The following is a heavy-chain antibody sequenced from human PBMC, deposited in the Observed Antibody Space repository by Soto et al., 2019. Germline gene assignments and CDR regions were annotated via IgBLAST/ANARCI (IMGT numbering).Heavy chain of an antibody. J-gene: IGHJ4*02. CDR3: AKVIVATIFPFDY. D-gene: IGHD5-12*01. CDR2: ISGSGGST. CDR1: GFTFSSYA. Sequence: EVQLLESGGGLVQPGGSLRLSCAASGFTFSSYAMSWVRQAPGKGLEWVSAISGSGGSTYYADSVKGRFTISRDNSKNTLYLQMNSLRAEDTAVYYCAKVIVATIFPFDYWGQETLVTVSS. V-gene: IGHV3-23*01.